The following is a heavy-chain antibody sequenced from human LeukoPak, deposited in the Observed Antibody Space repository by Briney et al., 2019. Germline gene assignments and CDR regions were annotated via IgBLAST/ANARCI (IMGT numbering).Heavy chain of an antibody. CDR2: ISYDRSNK. CDR3: ARGGLNRLAAPLGY. V-gene: IGHV3-30*04. CDR1: GFTFSSYA. J-gene: IGHJ4*02. Sequence: GGSLRLSCAASGFTFSSYAMHWVRQAPGKGLEWVAVISYDRSNKYYADSVKGRFTISRDNSKNTLYLQMNSLRAEDTAVYYCARGGLNRLAAPLGYWGQGTLVTVSS. D-gene: IGHD6-13*01.